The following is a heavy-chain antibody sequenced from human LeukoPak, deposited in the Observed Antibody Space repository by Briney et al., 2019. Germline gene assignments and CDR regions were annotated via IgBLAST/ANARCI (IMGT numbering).Heavy chain of an antibody. V-gene: IGHV4-59*01. CDR3: ARGYSNYRTYYYYGMDV. CDR2: IYYSGST. CDR1: GGSISSYY. Sequence: SETLSLTCTVSGGSISSYYWSWIRQPPGKGLEWIGYIYYSGSTNYNPSLKSRVTISVDTSKNQLSLKLSSVTAADTAVYYCARGYSNYRTYYYYGMDVWGQGTTVTVSS. D-gene: IGHD4-11*01. J-gene: IGHJ6*02.